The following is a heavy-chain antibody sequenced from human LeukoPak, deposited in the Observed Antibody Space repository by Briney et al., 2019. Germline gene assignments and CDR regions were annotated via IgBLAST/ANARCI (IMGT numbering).Heavy chain of an antibody. J-gene: IGHJ5*02. CDR3: ARCRDEFADYGFTS. CDR1: GDSISSNY. D-gene: IGHD4-17*01. Sequence: SETLSLTCTVSGDSISSNYWSWIRQPPGKGLEWIGYISNSGSTKYNPSLKSRVTISVDTSKSLFSLKLTSMTAADTAVYYCARCRDEFADYGFTSWGPGTLVTVSS. CDR2: ISNSGST. V-gene: IGHV4-59*01.